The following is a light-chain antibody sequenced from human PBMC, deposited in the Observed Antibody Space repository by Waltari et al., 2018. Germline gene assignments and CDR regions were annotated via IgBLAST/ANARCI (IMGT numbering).Light chain of an antibody. J-gene: IGKJ1*01. V-gene: IGKV1-5*03. Sequence: DIQMTQSPSTLSASVGDRVTITCRASQSIRSWLAWYQQKPGKAPKLMIYKASTLESGVPSRFSGSGSGTEFTLTISRLQPDDFATYYCQQYDSFRTFGQGNKVEVK. CDR2: KAS. CDR1: QSIRSW. CDR3: QQYDSFRT.